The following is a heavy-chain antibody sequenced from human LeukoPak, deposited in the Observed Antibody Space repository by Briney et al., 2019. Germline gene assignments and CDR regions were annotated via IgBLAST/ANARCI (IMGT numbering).Heavy chain of an antibody. CDR3: ARDHQLPLLGWFDP. CDR1: GYTFTGYY. CDR2: INPNSGGT. D-gene: IGHD2-2*01. J-gene: IGHJ5*02. Sequence: ASVKVSCKASGYTFTGYYIHWVRQAPGQGLEWMGWINPNSGGTNYAQKFQGRVTMTRDTSMSTAYMELSRLRSDDTAVYYCARDHQLPLLGWFDPWGQGTLVTVSS. V-gene: IGHV1-2*02.